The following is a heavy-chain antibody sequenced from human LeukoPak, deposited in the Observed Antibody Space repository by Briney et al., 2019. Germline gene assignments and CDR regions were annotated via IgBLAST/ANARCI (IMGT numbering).Heavy chain of an antibody. J-gene: IGHJ4*02. CDR3: ARSSYYYYDSSGYFYFDY. V-gene: IGHV3-21*01. CDR2: ISSSSSYI. CDR1: GFTFSSYS. D-gene: IGHD3-22*01. Sequence: GGSLRLSRAASGFTFSSYSMNWVRQAPGKGLEWVSSISSSSSYIYYADSVKGRFTISRDNAKNSLYLQMNSLRAEDTAVYYCARSSYYYYDSSGYFYFDYWGQGTLVTVSS.